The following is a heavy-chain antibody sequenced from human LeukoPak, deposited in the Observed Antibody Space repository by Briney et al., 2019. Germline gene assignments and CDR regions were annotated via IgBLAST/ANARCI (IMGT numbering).Heavy chain of an antibody. CDR3: ARDLPARAFDV. V-gene: IGHV3-30-3*01. Sequence: PGGSLRLSCAASGFTFSSYAMHWVRQAPGKGLEWVAVISYDGSNKYYADSVKGRFTISRDNSKNTLYLQMNSLRAEDTAVYYCARDLPARAFDVWGQGTMVTVSS. D-gene: IGHD6-6*01. J-gene: IGHJ3*01. CDR2: ISYDGSNK. CDR1: GFTFSSYA.